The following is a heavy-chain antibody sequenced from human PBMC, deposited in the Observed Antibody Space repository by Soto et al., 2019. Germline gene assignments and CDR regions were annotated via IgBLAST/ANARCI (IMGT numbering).Heavy chain of an antibody. V-gene: IGHV3-23*01. CDR1: GFTFSSYA. CDR3: AKDLGLAAAGTPSDY. D-gene: IGHD6-13*01. Sequence: GGSLRLSCAASGFTFSSYAMSWVRQAPGKGLEWVSAISGSGGSTYYADSMKGRFTISRDNSKNTLYLQMNSLRAEDTAVYYCAKDLGLAAAGTPSDYWGQGTLVTVSS. J-gene: IGHJ4*02. CDR2: ISGSGGST.